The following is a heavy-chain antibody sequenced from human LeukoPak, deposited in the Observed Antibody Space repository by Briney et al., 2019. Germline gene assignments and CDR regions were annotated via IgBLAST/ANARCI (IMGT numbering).Heavy chain of an antibody. Sequence: PGGSLRLSCAASGFTFSSYWMHWVRQAPGKGPVWVSRINSDGSSTSYADSVKGRFTISRDNAKNTLYLQMNSLRAEDTAVYYCARNYYGSGNFNYWGQGTLVTVSS. CDR2: INSDGSST. CDR3: ARNYYGSGNFNY. D-gene: IGHD3-10*01. CDR1: GFTFSSYW. J-gene: IGHJ4*02. V-gene: IGHV3-74*01.